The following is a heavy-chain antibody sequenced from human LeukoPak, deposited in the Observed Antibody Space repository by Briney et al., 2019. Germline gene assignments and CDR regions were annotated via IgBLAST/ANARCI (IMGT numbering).Heavy chain of an antibody. Sequence: TASETLSLTCIVSGGSISSYYWSWIRQPPGKGLEWIGYIYYTGSTNYNPSLKSRVTISLDTSNNQFSLRLSSVTAADTAVYYCARSLGPKADDSSGYYLNWGQGTLVTVSS. CDR3: ARSLGPKADDSSGYYLN. CDR2: IYYTGST. D-gene: IGHD3-22*01. V-gene: IGHV4-59*01. J-gene: IGHJ4*02. CDR1: GGSISSYY.